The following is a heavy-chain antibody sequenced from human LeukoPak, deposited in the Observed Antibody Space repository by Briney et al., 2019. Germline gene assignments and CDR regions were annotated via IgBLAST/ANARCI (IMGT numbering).Heavy chain of an antibody. CDR3: ARVLVGANYYYYYMDV. CDR1: GGSISSYY. Sequence: SETLSLTCTVSGGSISSYYWSWIRQPAGKGLEWIGRLYTSGNTNYNPSLKSRVTISVDKSKNQFSLKLSSVTAADTAIYYCARVLVGANYYYYYMDVWGKGTTVTVSS. CDR2: LYTSGNT. J-gene: IGHJ6*03. D-gene: IGHD1-26*01. V-gene: IGHV4-4*07.